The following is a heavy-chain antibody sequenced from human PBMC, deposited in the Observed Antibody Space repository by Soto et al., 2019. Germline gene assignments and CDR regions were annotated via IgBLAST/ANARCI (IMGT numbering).Heavy chain of an antibody. Sequence: QVQLVESGGGVVQPGRSLRLSCAASGFPFTNYAIHWIRQRPGEGLEWVAVISYDENSKSCADSVKGRFTISRDNSKNTVHLQMNSLRDEDTAVYYCARGACITEGGAHYYYGLDVWGQGTTVTVSS. CDR2: ISYDENSK. J-gene: IGHJ6*02. V-gene: IGHV3-30*14. CDR1: GFPFTNYA. CDR3: ARGACITEGGAHYYYGLDV. D-gene: IGHD2-21*01.